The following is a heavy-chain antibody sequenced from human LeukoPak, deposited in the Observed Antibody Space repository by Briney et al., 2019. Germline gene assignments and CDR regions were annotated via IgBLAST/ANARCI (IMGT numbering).Heavy chain of an antibody. J-gene: IGHJ4*02. CDR2: ISGSGGST. CDR3: ASSPYSSGWYLLDY. V-gene: IGHV3-23*01. D-gene: IGHD6-19*01. Sequence: PGGSLRLSCAASGFTFSSYAMSWVRQAPGKGLEWVSAISGSGGSTYYADSVKGRFTISRDNSKNTLYLQMNSLRAEDTAVYYWASSPYSSGWYLLDYWGQGTLVTVSS. CDR1: GFTFSSYA.